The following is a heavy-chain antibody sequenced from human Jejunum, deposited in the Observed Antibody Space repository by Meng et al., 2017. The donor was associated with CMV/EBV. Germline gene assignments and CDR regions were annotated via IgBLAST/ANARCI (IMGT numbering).Heavy chain of an antibody. Sequence: AASGFTFSDHHMDWVRQAPGKGLEWVGRIRKKDNSHTTEYAASVRGRFTISRDDSTNSLYLQMNSLKTEDTAVYYCSRIAGGNWFDPWGQGTLVTVS. J-gene: IGHJ5*02. CDR2: IRKKDNSHTT. CDR1: GFTFSDHH. V-gene: IGHV3-72*01. CDR3: SRIAGGNWFDP.